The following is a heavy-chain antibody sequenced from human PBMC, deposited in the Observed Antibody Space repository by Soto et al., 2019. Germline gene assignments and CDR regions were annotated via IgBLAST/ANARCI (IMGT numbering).Heavy chain of an antibody. CDR3: AKAPSLGTTGTWDY. Sequence: GGSLRLSCAASGFTFSSYGMHWVRQAPGKGLEWVAVISYDGSNKYYADSVKGRFTISRDNSKNTLYLQMNSLRAEDTAVYYCAKAPSLGTTGTWDYWGQGTLVTVSS. CDR1: GFTFSSYG. CDR2: ISYDGSNK. V-gene: IGHV3-30*18. D-gene: IGHD1-1*01. J-gene: IGHJ4*02.